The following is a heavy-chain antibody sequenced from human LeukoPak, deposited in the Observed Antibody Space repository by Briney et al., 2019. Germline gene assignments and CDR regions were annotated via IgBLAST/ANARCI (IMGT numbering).Heavy chain of an antibody. V-gene: IGHV3-49*04. J-gene: IGHJ4*02. CDR3: TRGDGGYDFWSGSFDY. CDR2: IRSKAYGGTT. CDR1: GFTFSNAW. Sequence: GGSLRLSCAAFGFTFSNAWMSWVRQAPGKGLEWVGFIRSKAYGGTTEYAASVKGRFTISRDDSKSIAYLQMNSLKTEDTAVYYCTRGDGGYDFWSGSFDYWGQGTLVTVSS. D-gene: IGHD3-3*01.